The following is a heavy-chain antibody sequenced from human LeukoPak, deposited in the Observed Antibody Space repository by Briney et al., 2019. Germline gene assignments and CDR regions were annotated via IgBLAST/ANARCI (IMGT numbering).Heavy chain of an antibody. CDR1: GGTFSSYA. J-gene: IGHJ2*01. CDR3: ASCSYDSSGYTPLCFDL. D-gene: IGHD3-22*01. V-gene: IGHV1-69*13. Sequence: SVKVSCKASGGTFSSYAISWVRQAPGQGLEWMGGIIPIFGTANYAQKFQGRVTITADESTSTAYMELSSLRSEDTAVYYCASCSYDSSGYTPLCFDLWGRGTLVTVSS. CDR2: IIPIFGTA.